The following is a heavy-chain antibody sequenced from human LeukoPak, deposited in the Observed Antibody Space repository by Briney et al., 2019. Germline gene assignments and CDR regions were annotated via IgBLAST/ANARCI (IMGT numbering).Heavy chain of an antibody. CDR2: IYYSGST. D-gene: IGHD6-13*01. CDR3: ARFPRFNIAAAANFDY. Sequence: SETLSLTCTVSGGTLSSYYCSWVRQPPGKGLEWIGYIYYSGSTNYNPSLKSRVTISVDTSKNQFSLKLSSVTAADTAVYYCARFPRFNIAAAANFDYWGQGTLVTVSS. CDR1: GGTLSSYY. J-gene: IGHJ4*02. V-gene: IGHV4-59*01.